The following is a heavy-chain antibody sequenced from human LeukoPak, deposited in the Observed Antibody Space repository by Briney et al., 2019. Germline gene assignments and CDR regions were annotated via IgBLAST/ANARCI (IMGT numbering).Heavy chain of an antibody. V-gene: IGHV3-66*01. CDR2: IYSDGST. Sequence: GGSLRLSCAASGFTVSSNYMSWVRQAPGKGLEWISLIYSDGSTFYSDSVKGRFTISRDNSKNTLYLQMNSLRAEDTAVYYCARDFVEGSVSCFDYWGQGTLVTVSS. J-gene: IGHJ4*02. D-gene: IGHD3-10*01. CDR1: GFTVSSNY. CDR3: ARDFVEGSVSCFDY.